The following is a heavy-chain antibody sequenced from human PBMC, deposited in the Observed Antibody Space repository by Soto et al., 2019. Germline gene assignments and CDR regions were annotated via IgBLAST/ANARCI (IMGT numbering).Heavy chain of an antibody. V-gene: IGHV4-59*01. J-gene: IGHJ4*02. D-gene: IGHD2-2*01. CDR1: GGSISSYY. Sequence: KTSETLSLTCTVSGGSISSYYWSWIRQPPGKGLEWIGYIYYSGSTNYNPSLKSRVTISVDTSKNQFSLKLSSVTAADTAVYYCASSDRYCSSTSCYVTYFDYWGQGTLVTVSS. CDR3: ASSDRYCSSTSCYVTYFDY. CDR2: IYYSGST.